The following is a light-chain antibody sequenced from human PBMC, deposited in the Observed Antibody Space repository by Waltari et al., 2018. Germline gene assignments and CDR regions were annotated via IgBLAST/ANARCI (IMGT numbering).Light chain of an antibody. CDR3: SSYTASSTWV. V-gene: IGLV2-14*01. J-gene: IGLJ3*02. Sequence: QSALTQPASVSGSPGQSITISCIGTSSDIGDYNYVSWYQQHVGKAPKLMIYDVTKRPSGVSYLFSGSKSGNTASLTISGLQAEDEADYYCSSYTASSTWVFGGGTKLTVL. CDR2: DVT. CDR1: SSDIGDYNY.